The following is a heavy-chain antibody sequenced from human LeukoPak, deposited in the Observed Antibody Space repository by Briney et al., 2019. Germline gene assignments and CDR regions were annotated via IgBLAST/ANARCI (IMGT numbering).Heavy chain of an antibody. V-gene: IGHV3-30*14. CDR3: ARGWFGELSRWFDP. CDR2: ISYDGSNK. Sequence: GGSLRLSCAASGFTFSSYAMHWVRQAPGKGLEWVAVISYDGSNKYYADSVKGRFTISRDNSKNTLYLQMNSLRAEDTAVYYCARGWFGELSRWFDPWGQGTLVTVSS. J-gene: IGHJ5*02. CDR1: GFTFSSYA. D-gene: IGHD3-10*01.